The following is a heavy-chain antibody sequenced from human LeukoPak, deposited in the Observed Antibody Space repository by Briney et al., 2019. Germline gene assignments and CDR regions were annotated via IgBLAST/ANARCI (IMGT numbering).Heavy chain of an antibody. CDR1: GGSISSYY. D-gene: IGHD3-22*01. J-gene: IGHJ3*02. CDR2: IYYSGST. Sequence: SSETLSLTCTVSGGSISSYYWSWIRQPPGKGLEWIGYIYYSGSTNYNPSLKSRVTISVDTSKNQFSLKLSSVTAADTAVYYCARIDSSGYYYRPAAFDIWGQRTMVTVSS. CDR3: ARIDSSGYYYRPAAFDI. V-gene: IGHV4-59*01.